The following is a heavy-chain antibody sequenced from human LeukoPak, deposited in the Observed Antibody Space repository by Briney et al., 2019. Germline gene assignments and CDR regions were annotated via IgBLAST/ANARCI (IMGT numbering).Heavy chain of an antibody. J-gene: IGHJ5*02. Sequence: GGSLRLSCAASGFTVSSNYMSWVRQAPGKGLEWASVIYSGGSTYYADSVKGRFTISRDNSKNTLYLQMNSLRAEDTAVYYCARETYYYDSSGYRWFDPWGQGTLVTVSS. CDR2: IYSGGST. V-gene: IGHV3-66*01. D-gene: IGHD3-22*01. CDR1: GFTVSSNY. CDR3: ARETYYYDSSGYRWFDP.